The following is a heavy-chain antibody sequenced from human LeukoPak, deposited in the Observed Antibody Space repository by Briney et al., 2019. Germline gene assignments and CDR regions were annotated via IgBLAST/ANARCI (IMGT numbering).Heavy chain of an antibody. CDR3: ARDFQYCSSTSCYDLRDFDY. J-gene: IGHJ4*02. CDR2: ISSSSSYI. Sequence: GGSLRLSCAASGFTFSSYWMSWVRQAPGKGLEWVSSISSSSSYIYYADSVKGRFTISRDNAKNSLYLQMNSLRAEDTAVYYCARDFQYCSSTSCYDLRDFDYWGQGTLVTVSS. CDR1: GFTFSSYW. V-gene: IGHV3-21*01. D-gene: IGHD2-2*01.